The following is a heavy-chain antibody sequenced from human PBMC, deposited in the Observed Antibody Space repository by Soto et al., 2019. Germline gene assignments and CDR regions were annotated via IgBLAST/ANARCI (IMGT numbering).Heavy chain of an antibody. J-gene: IGHJ6*02. V-gene: IGHV3-30*18. D-gene: IGHD5-12*01. Sequence: QVQLVESGGGAVQPGRSLRLSCAASGFTFSSYGMHWVRQAPGKGLEWVAVISYDGSNKYYADSVKGRFTISRDNSKNTLHLQMNSLRAEDTAVYYCAKDSDIGGNSGHYYYGMDVWGQGTTVTVSS. CDR1: GFTFSSYG. CDR3: AKDSDIGGNSGHYYYGMDV. CDR2: ISYDGSNK.